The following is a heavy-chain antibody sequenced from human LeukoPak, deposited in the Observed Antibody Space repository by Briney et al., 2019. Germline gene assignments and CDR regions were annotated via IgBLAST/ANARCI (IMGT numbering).Heavy chain of an antibody. CDR1: GASISTHY. CDR3: ARAGAIATVHLDLDH. CDR2: FYFSGST. D-gene: IGHD6-13*01. J-gene: IGHJ4*02. V-gene: IGHV4-59*11. Sequence: KPSETLSLTCTVSGASISTHYWSWIRQPPEKGPEWIGDFYFSGSTNYNPSLKSRATISGDTSKNQFSLNLRSVTAADTAVYYCARAGAIATVHLDLDHWGRGTQVTVSS.